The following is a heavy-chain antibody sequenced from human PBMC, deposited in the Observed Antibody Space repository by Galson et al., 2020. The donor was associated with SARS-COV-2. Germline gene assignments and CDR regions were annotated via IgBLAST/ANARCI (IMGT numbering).Heavy chain of an antibody. CDR1: GFTFSNYA. CDR3: AKFIFGQGWSPYVDY. CDR2: ISGSGGST. D-gene: IGHD6-19*01. V-gene: IGHV3-23*01. J-gene: IGHJ4*02. Sequence: GESLKISCAASGFTFSNYAMSWVRQAPGKGLEWVSTISGSGGSTYYADSVKGRFTISRDNSKNTLYLQMSSLRAEDTAVYYCAKFIFGQGWSPYVDYWGQGTRVTVSS.